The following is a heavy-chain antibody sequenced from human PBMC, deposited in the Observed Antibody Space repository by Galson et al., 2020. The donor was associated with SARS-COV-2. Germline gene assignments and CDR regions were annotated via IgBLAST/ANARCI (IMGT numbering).Heavy chain of an antibody. J-gene: IGHJ4*02. CDR3: ARDPGSWYGDFDY. CDR2: ISSSSSYI. Sequence: ESLKISCAASGFTFSSYSMNWVRQAPGKGLEWVSSISSSSSYIYYADSVKGRFTISRDNAKNSLYLQMNSLRAEDTAVYYCARDPGSWYGDFDYWGQGTLVTVSS. CDR1: GFTFSSYS. V-gene: IGHV3-21*01. D-gene: IGHD6-13*01.